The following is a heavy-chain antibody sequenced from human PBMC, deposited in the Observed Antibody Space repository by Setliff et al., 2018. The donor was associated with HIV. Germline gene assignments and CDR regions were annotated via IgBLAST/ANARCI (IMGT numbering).Heavy chain of an antibody. D-gene: IGHD2-8*01. J-gene: IGHJ4*02. CDR2: INAGYGNT. Sequence: ASVKVSCKASGYTFTSYAMHWVRQAPGQRLEWMGWINAGYGNTKYSQKFQVRFTMTADRSTDTAYMELSGLRSEDTAIYYCVLYSTGASRFDYWGQGTLVTVSS. V-gene: IGHV1-3*01. CDR1: GYTFTSYA. CDR3: VLYSTGASRFDY.